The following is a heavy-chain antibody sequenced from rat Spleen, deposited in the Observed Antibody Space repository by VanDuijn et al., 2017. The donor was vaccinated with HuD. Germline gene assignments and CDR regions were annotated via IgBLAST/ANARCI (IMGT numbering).Heavy chain of an antibody. Sequence: EVQLVESDGGLVQPGRSLKLSCAASGFTFSDYYMAWVRQAPTKGLEWVATISYDGSRNYYRDSVKGRFTISRDNAKSTLYLQMDSLRSEDTATYYCARPHSSHYVMDAWGQGASVTVSS. CDR3: ARPHSSHYVMDA. CDR2: ISYDGSRN. V-gene: IGHV5-29*01. J-gene: IGHJ4*01. CDR1: GFTFSDYY. D-gene: IGHD1-8*01.